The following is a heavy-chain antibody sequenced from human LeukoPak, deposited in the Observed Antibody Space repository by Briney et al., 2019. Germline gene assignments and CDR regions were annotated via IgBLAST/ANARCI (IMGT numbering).Heavy chain of an antibody. CDR3: AKILGTRGVISRYYYYGMDV. Sequence: GGSLRLSCAASGFTFSSYGMHWVRQAPGKGLEWVAVISYDGGNKYYADSVKGRFTISRDNSKNTLYLQMNSLRAEDTAVYYCAKILGTRGVISRYYYYGMDVWGQGTTVTVSS. J-gene: IGHJ6*02. CDR1: GFTFSSYG. V-gene: IGHV3-30*18. CDR2: ISYDGGNK. D-gene: IGHD3-10*01.